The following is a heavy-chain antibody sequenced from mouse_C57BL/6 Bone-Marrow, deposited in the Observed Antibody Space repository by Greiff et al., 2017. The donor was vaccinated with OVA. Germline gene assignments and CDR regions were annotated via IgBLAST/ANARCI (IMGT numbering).Heavy chain of an antibody. CDR2: IYPRSGNT. J-gene: IGHJ2*01. Sequence: VQLKESGAELARPGASVKLSCKASGYTFTSYGISWVKQRTGQGLEWIGEIYPRSGNTYYNEKFKGKATLTADKSSSTAYMELRSLTSEDSAVYFCARGGLLRYDYWGQGTTLTVSS. CDR1: GYTFTSYG. V-gene: IGHV1-81*01. CDR3: ARGGLLRYDY. D-gene: IGHD1-1*01.